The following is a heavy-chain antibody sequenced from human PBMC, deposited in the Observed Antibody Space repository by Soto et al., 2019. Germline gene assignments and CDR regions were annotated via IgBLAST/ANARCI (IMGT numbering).Heavy chain of an antibody. J-gene: IGHJ6*02. D-gene: IGHD2-15*01. V-gene: IGHV3-48*03. Sequence: TGGSLRLSCAASGFTFSSYEMNWVRQAPGKGLEWVSYISSSGSTIYYADSVKGRFTISRDNAKNSLYLQMNSLRAEDTAVEYCAREVVVGMDVWGQGTTVTVSS. CDR3: AREVVVGMDV. CDR1: GFTFSSYE. CDR2: ISSSGSTI.